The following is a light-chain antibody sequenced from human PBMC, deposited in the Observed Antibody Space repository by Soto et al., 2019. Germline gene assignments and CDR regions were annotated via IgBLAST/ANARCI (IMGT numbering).Light chain of an antibody. Sequence: QSVLTQPPSASGTPGQRVTISCSGSSSNIGSNYVYWYQQLPGTAPKLLIYRNNQRPSGVPDRFSGSKSGPSASLAISGLRSEDEADYYCAAWYDSVYVFGTGTKVTVL. CDR1: SSNIGSNY. J-gene: IGLJ1*01. CDR2: RNN. V-gene: IGLV1-47*01. CDR3: AAWYDSVYV.